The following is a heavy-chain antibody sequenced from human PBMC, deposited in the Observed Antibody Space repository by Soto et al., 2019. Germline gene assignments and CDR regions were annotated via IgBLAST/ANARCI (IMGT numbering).Heavy chain of an antibody. CDR1: GYTFTGYY. Sequence: ASVKVSCKASGYTFTGYYMHWVRQAPGQGLEWMGWINPNSGGTNYAQKFQGWVTMTRDTSISTAYMELSRLRSDDTAVYYCARESSSVYYYYYGMDAWGQGTTVTVSS. CDR2: INPNSGGT. V-gene: IGHV1-2*04. J-gene: IGHJ6*02. CDR3: ARESSSVYYYYYGMDA. D-gene: IGHD2-2*01.